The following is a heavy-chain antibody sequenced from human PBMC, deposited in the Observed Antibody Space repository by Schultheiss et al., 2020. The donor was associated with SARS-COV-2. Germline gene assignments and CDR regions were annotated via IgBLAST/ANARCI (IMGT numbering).Heavy chain of an antibody. CDR3: ARAGVVIGWFDP. V-gene: IGHV4-38-2*02. J-gene: IGHJ5*02. Sequence: SETLSLTCTVSGYSISSGYYWGWIRQPPGKGLEWIGSIYHSGSTYYNPSLKSRVTISVDTSKNQFSLKLSSVTAADTAVYYCARAGVVIGWFDPWGQGTLVTVSS. CDR1: GYSISSGYY. CDR2: IYHSGST. D-gene: IGHD3-3*01.